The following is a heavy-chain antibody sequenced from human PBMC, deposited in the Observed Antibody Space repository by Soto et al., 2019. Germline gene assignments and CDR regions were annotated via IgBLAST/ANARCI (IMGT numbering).Heavy chain of an antibody. CDR3: ARAQGYSYGYYYYYGMDV. V-gene: IGHV3-33*01. CDR2: IWYDGSNK. J-gene: IGHJ6*02. D-gene: IGHD5-18*01. Sequence: GGSLRLSCAASGFTFSSYGMHWVRQAPGKGLEWVAVIWYDGSNKYYADSVKGRFTISRDNSKNTLYLQMNSLRAEDTAVYYCARAQGYSYGYYYYYGMDVWGQGTTVTVYS. CDR1: GFTFSSYG.